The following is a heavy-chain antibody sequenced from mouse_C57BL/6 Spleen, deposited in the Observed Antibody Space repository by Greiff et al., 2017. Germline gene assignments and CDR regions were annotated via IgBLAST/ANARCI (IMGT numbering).Heavy chain of an antibody. J-gene: IGHJ2*01. CDR3: ARADGYYETTFDY. CDR1: GYTFTSYW. D-gene: IGHD2-3*01. Sequence: VQLQQSGAELVKPGASVKMSCKASGYTFTSYWITWVKQRPGQGLEWIGDIYPGSGSNNYNEKFKSKATLTVDTSSSTAYMQLSSLTSEDSAVYYCARADGYYETTFDYWGQGTTLTVSS. V-gene: IGHV1-55*01. CDR2: IYPGSGSN.